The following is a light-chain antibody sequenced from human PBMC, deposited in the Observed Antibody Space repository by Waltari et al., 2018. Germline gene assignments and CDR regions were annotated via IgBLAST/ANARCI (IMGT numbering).Light chain of an antibody. Sequence: QSVLTQPPSASGTPGQRVTISCSGSSSNIGSSYVYWYQQLPGTAPKLLIYRSNQRPSGVPDRFSGSKSGTSASLAISVLRSEDEADYYCAAWDDSLSVNWVFGGGTKLTVL. V-gene: IGLV1-47*01. CDR2: RSN. J-gene: IGLJ3*02. CDR3: AAWDDSLSVNWV. CDR1: SSNIGSSY.